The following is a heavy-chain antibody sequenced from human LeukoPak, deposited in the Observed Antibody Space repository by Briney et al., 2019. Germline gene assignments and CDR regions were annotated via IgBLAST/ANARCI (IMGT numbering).Heavy chain of an antibody. V-gene: IGHV1-2*02. CDR1: GYTFTGYY. CDR3: ARGLRYSSGWYGSNWFDP. Sequence: ASVKVSCKASGYTFTGYYMLWVRQAPGQGLEWMGWINPNSGGTNYAQKFQGRVTMTRDTSISTAYMELSRLRSDDTAVYYCARGLRYSSGWYGSNWFDPWGQGTLVTVSS. D-gene: IGHD6-19*01. J-gene: IGHJ5*02. CDR2: INPNSGGT.